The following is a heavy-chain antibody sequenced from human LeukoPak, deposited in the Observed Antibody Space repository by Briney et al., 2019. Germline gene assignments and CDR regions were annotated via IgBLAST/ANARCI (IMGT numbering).Heavy chain of an antibody. CDR2: IYYSGST. CDR3: ARRVPGHYYFDY. CDR1: GASISSSTYY. D-gene: IGHD4/OR15-4a*01. Sequence: SETLSLTCTVSGASISSSTYYWGWIRQPPGKGLEWIGRIYYSGSTYYSPSLKSRVTISVDTSKNQLSLKLSSVTAADTAVYYCARRVPGHYYFDYWGQGTLVTVSS. V-gene: IGHV4-39*01. J-gene: IGHJ4*02.